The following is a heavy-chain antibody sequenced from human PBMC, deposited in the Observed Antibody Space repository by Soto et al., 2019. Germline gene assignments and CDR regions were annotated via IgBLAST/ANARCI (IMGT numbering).Heavy chain of an antibody. CDR3: ARAQSSGNYYSDY. J-gene: IGHJ4*02. V-gene: IGHV3-33*08. Sequence: GGSLRLSCAASGFTFSSYAMSWVRQAPGKGLEWVAVIWYDGTNKYYADSVKGRFTISRDNSKNTLYLQMNSLRAEDTAVYSCARAQSSGNYYSDYWGQGTLVTVS. D-gene: IGHD1-26*01. CDR1: GFTFSSYA. CDR2: IWYDGTNK.